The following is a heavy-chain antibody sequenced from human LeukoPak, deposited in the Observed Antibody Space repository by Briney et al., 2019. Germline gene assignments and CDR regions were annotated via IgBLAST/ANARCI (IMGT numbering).Heavy chain of an antibody. D-gene: IGHD3-22*01. CDR3: ATDYYDSSGRFDY. J-gene: IGHJ4*02. Sequence: GGSLRLSCAASGFTFSSYSMNWARQAPGKGLEWVSSISSSSSYIYYADSVKGRFTISRDNAKNSLYLQMNSLRAEDTAVYYCATDYYDSSGRFDYWGQGTLVTVSS. CDR2: ISSSSSYI. CDR1: GFTFSSYS. V-gene: IGHV3-21*01.